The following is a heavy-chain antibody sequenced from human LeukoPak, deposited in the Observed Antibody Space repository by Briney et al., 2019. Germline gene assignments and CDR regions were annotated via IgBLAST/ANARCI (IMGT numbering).Heavy chain of an antibody. D-gene: IGHD5-18*01. CDR2: INSDGSST. J-gene: IGHJ4*02. Sequence: PGGSLRLSCAASGFTFSSYWMHWVRQAPGKGLVWVSRINSDGSSTSYADSVKGRFTISRDNAKNTLYLQMNSLRAEDTAVYYCARVATAMVFDYWGQGNLVTVSS. V-gene: IGHV3-74*01. CDR3: ARVATAMVFDY. CDR1: GFTFSSYW.